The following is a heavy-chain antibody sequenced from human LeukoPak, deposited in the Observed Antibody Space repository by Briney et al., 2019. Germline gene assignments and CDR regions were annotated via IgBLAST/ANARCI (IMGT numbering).Heavy chain of an antibody. CDR2: ISGSGDNT. CDR1: GFTFSSHG. J-gene: IGHJ4*02. Sequence: GGTLRLSCAASGFTFSSHGMSWVRQAPGKGLEWVSTISGSGDNTYYADSVKGRFSITRDNAKNSLYLQMNSLRAEDTAVYCCARDGGSAWFLDYWGQGTLVTVSS. CDR3: ARDGGSAWFLDY. V-gene: IGHV3-23*01. D-gene: IGHD6-19*01.